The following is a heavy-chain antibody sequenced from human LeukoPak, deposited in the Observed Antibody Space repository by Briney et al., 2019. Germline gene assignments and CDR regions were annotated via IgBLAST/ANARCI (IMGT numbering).Heavy chain of an antibody. CDR3: ARLYTTWTRSIWGRFDP. CDR1: GYSFPSYW. J-gene: IGHJ5*02. V-gene: IGHV5-51*01. Sequence: KVGESLKISCKGSGYSFPSYWIGWVRQMPGKGLEWLGIIYPGDSTTRYSPSFQGQVTISADKSINTAYLQWSSLKASDTATYYCARLYTTWTRSIWGRFDPWGQGTLVTVYS. CDR2: IYPGDSTT. D-gene: IGHD3-16*01.